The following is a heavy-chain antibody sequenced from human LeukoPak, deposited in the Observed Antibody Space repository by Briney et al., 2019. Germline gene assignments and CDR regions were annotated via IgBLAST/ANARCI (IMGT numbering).Heavy chain of an antibody. V-gene: IGHV3-30*02. CDR2: IRYDGSNK. Sequence: GGSLRLSCAASGFTFSSYGMHWVRQAPGKGLEWVAFIRYDGSNKYYADSVKGRFTISRDNSKNTLYLQMNSLRAEDTAVYYCAKGWYRAHYTAMENGDDYWGQGTLVTVSS. CDR1: GFTFSSYG. D-gene: IGHD5-18*01. J-gene: IGHJ4*02. CDR3: AKGWYRAHYTAMENGDDY.